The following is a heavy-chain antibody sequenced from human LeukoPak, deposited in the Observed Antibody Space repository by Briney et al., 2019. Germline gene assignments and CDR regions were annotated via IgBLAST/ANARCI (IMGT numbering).Heavy chain of an antibody. CDR1: GITFSTYA. CDR3: ARDQTYYFDY. CDR2: ISGSGGST. Sequence: GGSLRLSCAASGITFSTYAMSWVRQAPGKGLEWVSTISGSGGSTNYADSVKGRFTVSRDNSKNTLYLQMNSLRLEDTALYYCARDQTYYFDYWGQGTLVTVSS. V-gene: IGHV3-23*01. J-gene: IGHJ4*02.